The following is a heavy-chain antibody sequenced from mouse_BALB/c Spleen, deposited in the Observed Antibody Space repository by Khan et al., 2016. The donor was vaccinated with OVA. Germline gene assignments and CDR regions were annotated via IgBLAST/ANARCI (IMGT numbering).Heavy chain of an antibody. CDR2: INTYTGEP. J-gene: IGHJ4*01. D-gene: IGHD2-14*01. Sequence: QVQLQQSGPELKKPGETVQISCKASGFTFTNYGMNWVKQAPGKGLKWMGWINTYTGEPTFADDFKGRFAFSLETSSSTAYLQLNSLKNEDSATYFCARVGYNGTMDCWGQGTSVTVSS. CDR3: ARVGYNGTMDC. V-gene: IGHV9-3-1*01. CDR1: GFTFTNYG.